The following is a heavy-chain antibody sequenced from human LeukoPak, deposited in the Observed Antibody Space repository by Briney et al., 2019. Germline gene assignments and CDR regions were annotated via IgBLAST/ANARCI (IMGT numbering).Heavy chain of an antibody. D-gene: IGHD3-3*01. CDR2: INHSGST. CDR3: ARIQPYYDFWSGYYFDY. V-gene: IGHV4-34*01. Sequence: GSLRLSCTASGFNFRNAWMCWVRQPPGKGLEWIGEINHSGSTNYNPSLKSRVTISVDTSKNQFSLKLSSVTAADTAVYYCARIQPYYDFWSGYYFDYWGQGTLVTVSS. J-gene: IGHJ4*02. CDR1: GFNFRNAW.